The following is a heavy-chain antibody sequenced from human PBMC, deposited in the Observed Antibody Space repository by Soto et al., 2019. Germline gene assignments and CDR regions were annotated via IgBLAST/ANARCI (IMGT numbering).Heavy chain of an antibody. CDR3: ARGDREDIAVVIGARPGEYGVDV. J-gene: IGHJ6*02. CDR1: GFTFRIYA. D-gene: IGHD2-15*01. Sequence: QVQLVESGGGVVQPGRSLRLSCAASGFTFRIYAMHWVRQAPGKGLECVAVISYDGSNKFYRDSVKGRFTISRENSKNPLYLQINSLRYEDTAVYYCARGDREDIAVVIGARPGEYGVDVWGQGTTVTVSS. V-gene: IGHV3-30-3*01. CDR2: ISYDGSNK.